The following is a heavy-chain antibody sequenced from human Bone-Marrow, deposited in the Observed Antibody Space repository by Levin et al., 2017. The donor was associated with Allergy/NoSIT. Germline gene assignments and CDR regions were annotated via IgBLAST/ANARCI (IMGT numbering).Heavy chain of an antibody. CDR2: IIPMFGRT. D-gene: IGHD2-8*01. J-gene: IGHJ6*02. CDR1: GGSFRSAA. V-gene: IGHV1-69*01. CDR3: ARDACDNGSCRDKDEMEV. Sequence: KISCKASGGSFRSAAISWVRQAPGQGLEWMGGIIPMFGRTNYAQRFQGRLTITADESTSTAHMDLNSLRSEDTATYYCARDACDNGSCRDKDEMEVWGQGTTVTVS.